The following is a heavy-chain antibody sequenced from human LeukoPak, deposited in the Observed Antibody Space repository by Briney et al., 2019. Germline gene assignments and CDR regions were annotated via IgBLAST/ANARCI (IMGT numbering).Heavy chain of an antibody. Sequence: PGRSLRLSCAASGFTSSSYGMHWVRQAPGKGLDWVAVISSDGSNTHYADSVKGRFTISRDNSKNTLSLQMDSLRADDTAVYYCAKDQAAFGDYDFDYWGQGTLVTVSP. V-gene: IGHV3-30*18. CDR1: GFTSSSYG. CDR2: ISSDGSNT. J-gene: IGHJ4*02. D-gene: IGHD4-17*01. CDR3: AKDQAAFGDYDFDY.